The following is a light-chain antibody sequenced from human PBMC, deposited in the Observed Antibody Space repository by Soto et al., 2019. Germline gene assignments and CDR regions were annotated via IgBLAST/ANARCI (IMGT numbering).Light chain of an antibody. CDR2: GAS. CDR1: QSLTKNY. Sequence: EIVLTQSPGTLSLSPGERATLSCRSSQSLTKNYFAWYQQTPGRALRLXIDGASSRETGIPDRFSGSGAGTECTRTISRLEPEDVAVDYCQQYTSSMITFGQGTRLEIK. J-gene: IGKJ5*01. CDR3: QQYTSSMIT. V-gene: IGKV3-20*01.